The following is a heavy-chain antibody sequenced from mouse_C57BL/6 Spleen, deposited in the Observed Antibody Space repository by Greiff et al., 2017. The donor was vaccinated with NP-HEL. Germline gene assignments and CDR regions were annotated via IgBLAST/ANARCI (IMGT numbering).Heavy chain of an antibody. Sequence: VQLQQPGAELVKPGASVKLSCKASGYTFTSYWMHWVKQRPGQGLEWIGMIHPNSGSTNYNEKFKSKATLTEDKSSSTAYMQLSSLTSEDSAVYYCALIITTVVATDFDYWGQGTTLTVSS. CDR1: GYTFTSYW. CDR2: IHPNSGST. J-gene: IGHJ2*01. D-gene: IGHD1-1*01. V-gene: IGHV1-64*01. CDR3: ALIITTVVATDFDY.